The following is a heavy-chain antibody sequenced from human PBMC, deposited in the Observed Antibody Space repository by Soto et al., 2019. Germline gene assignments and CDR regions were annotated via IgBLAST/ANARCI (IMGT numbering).Heavy chain of an antibody. Sequence: GGSLRLSCAASGFTFSNYAMSWVRQAPGKGLEWVSAIVGSGGNTYYADSVKGRFTVSRDNSKNTLYLQMNSLRAEDTAVYYCAKFKYYDFWSGSRVDDYWGPGTLVTVSS. J-gene: IGHJ4*02. CDR1: GFTFSNYA. V-gene: IGHV3-23*01. CDR2: IVGSGGNT. CDR3: AKFKYYDFWSGSRVDDY. D-gene: IGHD3-3*01.